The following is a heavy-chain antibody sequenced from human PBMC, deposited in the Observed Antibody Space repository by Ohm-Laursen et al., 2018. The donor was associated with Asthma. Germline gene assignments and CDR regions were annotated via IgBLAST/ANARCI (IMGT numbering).Heavy chain of an antibody. CDR2: ITSGDST. V-gene: IGHV3-23*02. J-gene: IGHJ4*02. CDR3: AKGRGSSSLRGAADS. CDR1: GVSLSNFV. D-gene: IGHD2-2*01. Sequence: SLRLSCSAAGVSLSNFVMNWVRQAPGKGLEWVSGITSGDSTDYGDSVKGRFTIYRDNSKNTVYLVMNSLRPEDTAVYYCAKGRGSSSLRGAADSWGQGTLVTVSS.